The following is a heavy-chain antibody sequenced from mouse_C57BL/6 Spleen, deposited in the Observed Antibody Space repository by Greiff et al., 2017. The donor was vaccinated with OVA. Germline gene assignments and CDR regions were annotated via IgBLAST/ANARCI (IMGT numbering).Heavy chain of an antibody. CDR1: GYAFSSSW. Sequence: VQLVESGPELVKPGASVKISCKASGYAFSSSWMNWVKQRPGKGLEWIGRIYPGDGDTNYNGKFKGKATLTADKSSSTAYMQLSSLTSEDSAVYFCARSLYGSFAYWGQGTLVTVSA. CDR3: ARSLYGSFAY. D-gene: IGHD1-1*01. V-gene: IGHV1-82*01. J-gene: IGHJ3*01. CDR2: IYPGDGDT.